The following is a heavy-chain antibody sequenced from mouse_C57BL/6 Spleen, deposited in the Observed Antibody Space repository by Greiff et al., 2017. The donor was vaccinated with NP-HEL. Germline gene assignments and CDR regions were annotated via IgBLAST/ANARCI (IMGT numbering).Heavy chain of an antibody. Sequence: DVKLVESGGGLVQPGESLKLSCESNEYEFPSHDMSWVRKTPEKRLELVAAINSDGGSTYYPDPMERRFIISRDNTKKTLYLQMSSLRSEDTALYYCARQSNYRYFDVWGTGTTVTVSS. CDR3: ARQSNYRYFDV. J-gene: IGHJ1*03. V-gene: IGHV5-2*01. CDR2: INSDGGST. D-gene: IGHD2-5*01. CDR1: EYEFPSHD.